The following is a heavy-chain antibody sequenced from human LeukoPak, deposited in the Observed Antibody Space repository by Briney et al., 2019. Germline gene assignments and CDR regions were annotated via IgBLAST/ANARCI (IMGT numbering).Heavy chain of an antibody. CDR1: GFTFSSYN. V-gene: IGHV3-21*06. CDR2: ITGSSSYI. Sequence: GGSLRLSCAASGFTFSSYNMNWVRQGPGKGLERVSSITGSSSYIYYADSVRGRFTVSRDNAKNSLYLQMNSLRAEDTAVYYCARTPSSEQQLSFGYWGQGTLVTVSS. J-gene: IGHJ4*02. CDR3: ARTPSSEQQLSFGY. D-gene: IGHD6-13*01.